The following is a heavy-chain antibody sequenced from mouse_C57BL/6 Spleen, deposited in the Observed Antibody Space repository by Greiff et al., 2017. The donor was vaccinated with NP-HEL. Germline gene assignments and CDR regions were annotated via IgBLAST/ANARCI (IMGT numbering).Heavy chain of an antibody. CDR2: IYPGSGNT. Sequence: VQLQQSGAELVRPGASVKLSCKASGYTFTDYYINWVKQRPGQGLEWIARIYPGSGNTYYNEKFKGKATLTAEKSSSTAYMQLSSLTSEDSAVYFCARGAYSKDAMDYWGQGTSVTVSS. J-gene: IGHJ4*01. V-gene: IGHV1-76*01. CDR1: GYTFTDYY. CDR3: ARGAYSKDAMDY. D-gene: IGHD2-5*01.